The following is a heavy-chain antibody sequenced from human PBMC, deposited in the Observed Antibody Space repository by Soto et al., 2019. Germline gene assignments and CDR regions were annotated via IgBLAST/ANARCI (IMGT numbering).Heavy chain of an antibody. CDR3: TTEKFGAGRVGVHY. CDR2: IVPTLHIT. Sequence: QVQLVQSGAEVKRPGSSLKVSCGTSAGTSTIYTITWVRQAPGQGLQWMGRIVPTLHITNYAQEFQGRLTITADTSTSTVHMELSSLTSEDTAVYYCTTEKFGAGRVGVHYWGQGTLVTVSS. V-gene: IGHV1-69*08. D-gene: IGHD3-10*01. CDR1: AGTSTIYT. J-gene: IGHJ4*02.